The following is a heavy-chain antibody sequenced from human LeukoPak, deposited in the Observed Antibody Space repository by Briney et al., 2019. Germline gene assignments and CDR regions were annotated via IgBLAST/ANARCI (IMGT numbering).Heavy chain of an antibody. CDR1: GYSISSGYY. V-gene: IGHV4-38-2*02. CDR3: ARDFPWEITMVRGANPFDY. D-gene: IGHD3-10*01. CDR2: IYYSGST. Sequence: PSETLSLTCTVSGYSISSGYYWGWIRQPPGKGLEWIGSIYYSGSTYYNPSLKSRVTISVDTSKNQFSLKLSSVTAADTAVYYCARDFPWEITMVRGANPFDYWGQGTLVTVSS. J-gene: IGHJ4*02.